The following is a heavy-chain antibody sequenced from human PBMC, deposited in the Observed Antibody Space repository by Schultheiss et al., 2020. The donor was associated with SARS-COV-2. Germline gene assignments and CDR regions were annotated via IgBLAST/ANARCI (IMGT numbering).Heavy chain of an antibody. Sequence: GGSLRLSCAASGFTFTNYAMHWVRQAPGKGLEWVAVVSYDGSNKYYGDSVKGRFTISRDNSKNTLYLQMNSLRAEDTAVYYCARDHDYMGVQFDYWGQGTLVTVSS. D-gene: IGHD4-11*01. J-gene: IGHJ4*02. V-gene: IGHV3-30*03. CDR1: GFTFTNYA. CDR3: ARDHDYMGVQFDY. CDR2: VSYDGSNK.